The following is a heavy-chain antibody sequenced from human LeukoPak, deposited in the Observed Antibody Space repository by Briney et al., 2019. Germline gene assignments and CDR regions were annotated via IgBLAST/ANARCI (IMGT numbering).Heavy chain of an antibody. V-gene: IGHV4-39*01. J-gene: IGHJ4*02. CDR2: IYYSGST. D-gene: IGHD2-2*01. CDR1: GGSISSSSYY. Sequence: SETLSLTCTVSGGSISSSSYYWGWIRQPPGRGLEWIGSIYYSGSTYYNPSLKSRVAISVDTSKNQFSLKLSSVTAADTAVYYCARRPSVLVVPAYFDYWGQGTLVTVSS. CDR3: ARRPSVLVVPAYFDY.